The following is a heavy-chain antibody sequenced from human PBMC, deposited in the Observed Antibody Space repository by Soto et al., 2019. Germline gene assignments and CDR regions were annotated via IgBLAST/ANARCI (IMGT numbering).Heavy chain of an antibody. CDR2: ISGSRGST. CDR3: AKSLDINWKNWFDP. Sequence: GGSLRLSCAASGFTFSSYAMSWVRQAPGKGLEWVSAISGSRGSTYYADSVKGRFTISRDISKNTLYLQMNSLRGEDTAVYYCAKSLDINWKNWFDPWGQGTLVTAPQ. V-gene: IGHV3-23*01. D-gene: IGHD1-1*01. J-gene: IGHJ5*02. CDR1: GFTFSSYA.